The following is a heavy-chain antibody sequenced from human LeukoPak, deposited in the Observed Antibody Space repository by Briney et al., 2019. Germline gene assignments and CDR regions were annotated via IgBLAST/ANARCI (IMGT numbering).Heavy chain of an antibody. CDR3: ARDLSNYVFDY. D-gene: IGHD4-11*01. J-gene: IGHJ4*02. CDR2: INPSGGST. CDR1: GYTFTSYY. Sequence: ASVKVSCKTSGYTFTSYYMHWVRQVPGQGLGWMGIINPSGGSTSYAQKFQGRVTMTRDTSTSTVYMELSSLRSEETALYYGARDLSNYVFDYWGQGTLVTVSS. V-gene: IGHV1-46*01.